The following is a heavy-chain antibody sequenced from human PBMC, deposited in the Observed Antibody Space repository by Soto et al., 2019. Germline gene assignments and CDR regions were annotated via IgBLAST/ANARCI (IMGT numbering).Heavy chain of an antibody. Sequence: QVQLVQSGAEVKKPGSSVKVSCKASGGTFSSYAISWVRQAPGQGLEWMGGIIPIFGTANYAQKFQGRVTITADKSTSTDYMELSSLRSEDTAVYYCARGEVVVVVAATVPYGMDVWGQGTTVTVSS. CDR1: GGTFSSYA. V-gene: IGHV1-69*06. CDR3: ARGEVVVVVAATVPYGMDV. CDR2: IIPIFGTA. D-gene: IGHD2-15*01. J-gene: IGHJ6*02.